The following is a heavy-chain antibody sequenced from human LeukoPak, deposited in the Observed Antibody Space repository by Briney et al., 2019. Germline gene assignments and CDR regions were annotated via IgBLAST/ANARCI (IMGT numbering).Heavy chain of an antibody. CDR1: SGSISTYY. CDR3: ARDRYGYDSSFDY. V-gene: IGHV4-59*01. CDR2: IYYSGST. D-gene: IGHD5-12*01. Sequence: SSETLSLTCTVSSGSISTYYWSWIRQPPGKGLEWIGYIYYSGSTSYNPSLKSRVTKSLDTSKNQFSLQLSSVTAADTAVYYCARDRYGYDSSFDYWGQGTLVTVSS. J-gene: IGHJ4*02.